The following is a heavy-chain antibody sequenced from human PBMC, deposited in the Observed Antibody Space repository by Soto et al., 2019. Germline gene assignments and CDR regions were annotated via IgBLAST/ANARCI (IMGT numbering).Heavy chain of an antibody. V-gene: IGHV1-46*01. CDR1: GYNFTSHY. CDR2: IYPRGGTT. D-gene: IGHD3-22*01. Sequence: ASVKVSCKASGYNFTSHYMHWVRQAPGQGLESMGIIYPRGGTTIYAQKFQGRVNMTRDTSTHTFYMELSSLRSEDTAMYYCARVGYSSTGTTFHYHGLDVWGQGTTVTVS. CDR3: ARVGYSSTGTTFHYHGLDV. J-gene: IGHJ6*02.